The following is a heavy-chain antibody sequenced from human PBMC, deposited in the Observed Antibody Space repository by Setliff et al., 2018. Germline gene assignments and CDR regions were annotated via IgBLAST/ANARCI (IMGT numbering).Heavy chain of an antibody. CDR3: ARQPEGGYYDSSGYYGMAPYYFDY. V-gene: IGHV4-38-2*01. CDR2: IYHSGST. D-gene: IGHD3-22*01. J-gene: IGHJ4*02. Sequence: SETLSLTCAVSGYSISSGYYWGWIRQPPGKGLEWIGSIYHSGSTYYNPSLKSRVTISVDTSRNQFSLKLSSVTAADTAVYYCARQPEGGYYDSSGYYGMAPYYFDYWGQGTLVTVSS. CDR1: GYSISSGYY.